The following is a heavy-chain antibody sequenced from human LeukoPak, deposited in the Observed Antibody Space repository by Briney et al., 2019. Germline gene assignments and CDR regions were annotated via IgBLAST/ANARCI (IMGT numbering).Heavy chain of an antibody. CDR2: ITPLFGTA. D-gene: IGHD5-24*01. CDR1: GGTFNSYA. J-gene: IGHJ6*03. V-gene: IGHV1-69*05. CDR3: ASGSLGDGYGVGDYYQYMDV. Sequence: SVKVSCKASGGTFNSYAISWVRQAPGQGLEWMGGITPLFGTANYAQEFQGRVTFTTDESASTAYMEVSSLRSEDTAVYYCASGSLGDGYGVGDYYQYMDVWGKGTTVTVSS.